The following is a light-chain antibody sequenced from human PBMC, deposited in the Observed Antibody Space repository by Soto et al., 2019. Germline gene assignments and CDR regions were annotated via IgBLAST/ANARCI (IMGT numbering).Light chain of an antibody. J-gene: IGLJ1*01. Sequence: QSVLTQPPSVRADPGQTVTTSCSGISSNIGGNSVSWYQQRPGTAPKLLIYDDNKRPSGIPDRFSGSKSGTSATLGITGFQTGDEADYYCGSWDSSLSAYVFGTGTKVTVL. CDR3: GSWDSSLSAYV. CDR2: DDN. CDR1: SSNIGGNS. V-gene: IGLV1-51*01.